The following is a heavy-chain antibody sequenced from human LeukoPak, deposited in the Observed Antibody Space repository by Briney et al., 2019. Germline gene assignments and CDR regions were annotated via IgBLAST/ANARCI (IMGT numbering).Heavy chain of an antibody. CDR2: IIPIFGTA. J-gene: IGHJ4*02. Sequence: GASVKVSCKASGGTFSSYAISWVRQAPGQGLEWMGGIIPIFGTANYAQKFQGRVTITTDESTSTAYMELSSLRSEDTAVYYCARARRAPDYFDYWGQGTLVTVSS. CDR1: GGTFSSYA. V-gene: IGHV1-69*05. CDR3: ARARRAPDYFDY.